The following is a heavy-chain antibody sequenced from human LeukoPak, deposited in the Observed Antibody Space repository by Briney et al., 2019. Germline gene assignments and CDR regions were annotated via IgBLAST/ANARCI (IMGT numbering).Heavy chain of an antibody. D-gene: IGHD6-13*01. Sequence: ASVTFSCKPYGYTFTSYYMLCVRQPPGQEIKWMGIINPSGGSTSYAQKFQGRVNMTRDTSTSTVYMELGSLRSEDTAVYYCARWIAAAGTDYWGQGTLVTVSS. CDR2: INPSGGST. J-gene: IGHJ4*02. CDR1: GYTFTSYY. CDR3: ARWIAAAGTDY. V-gene: IGHV1-46*01.